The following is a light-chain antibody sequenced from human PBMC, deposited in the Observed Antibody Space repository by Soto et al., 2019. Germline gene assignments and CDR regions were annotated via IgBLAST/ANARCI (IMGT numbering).Light chain of an antibody. Sequence: QSALTQPASVSGSPGQSVTISCTGTSSGVGADNYVSWYQQHPGKAPKLMIYEVSNRPSGVPNRFSGSKSGNTASLTISGLQAEDEADYYCSSYRSRSILFGGGTKLTVL. CDR1: SSGVGADNY. CDR3: SSYRSRSIL. CDR2: EVS. J-gene: IGLJ2*01. V-gene: IGLV2-14*01.